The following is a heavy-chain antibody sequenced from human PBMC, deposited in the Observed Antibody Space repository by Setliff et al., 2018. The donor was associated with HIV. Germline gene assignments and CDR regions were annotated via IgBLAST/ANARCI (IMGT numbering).Heavy chain of an antibody. CDR3: ARRTFGSGRFDP. Sequence: KPSETLSLTCTVSGDSMTSGSFYWSWVRQPAGKGLEWIGQVHSTLSTNYNPSLKSRLSISADTSKNQFSLNLRFATAADTALYYCARRTFGSGRFDPWGQGTPVTVSS. CDR2: VHSTLST. CDR1: GDSMTSGSFY. V-gene: IGHV4-61*09. D-gene: IGHD6-19*01. J-gene: IGHJ5*02.